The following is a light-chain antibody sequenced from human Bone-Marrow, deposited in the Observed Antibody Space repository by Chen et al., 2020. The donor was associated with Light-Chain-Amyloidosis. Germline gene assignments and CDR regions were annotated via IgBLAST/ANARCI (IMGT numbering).Light chain of an antibody. J-gene: IGKJ3*01. CDR2: DAS. V-gene: IGKV1-33*01. CDR3: KQYDDLPFT. CDR1: QDITTY. Sequence: DLQMTQSPSPLSASVGDRVPITCQASQDITTYLNWYQQKPGKAPKLLMSDASTLQTGVPSRFSGRGSGTDFTFTISSLQPEDIGTYYCKQYDDLPFTFGPGTTVDMK.